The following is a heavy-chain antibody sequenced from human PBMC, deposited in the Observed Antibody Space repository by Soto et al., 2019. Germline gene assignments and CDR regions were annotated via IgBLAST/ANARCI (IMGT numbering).Heavy chain of an antibody. J-gene: IGHJ4*02. Sequence: GGSLRLSCAASGFTVSSNYMSWVRQAPGKGLEWVSVIYSGGSTYYADSVKGRFTISRDNSKNTLYLQMNSLRAEDTAVYCCAKDDRYRGPLTRGGAFDYWGQGTLVTVSS. CDR2: IYSGGST. CDR3: AKDDRYRGPLTRGGAFDY. V-gene: IGHV3-66*02. D-gene: IGHD7-27*01. CDR1: GFTVSSNY.